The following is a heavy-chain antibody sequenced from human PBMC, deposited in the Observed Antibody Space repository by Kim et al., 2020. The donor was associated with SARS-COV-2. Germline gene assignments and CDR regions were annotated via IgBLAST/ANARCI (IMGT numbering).Heavy chain of an antibody. CDR2: IKQDGSEK. CDR1: GFTFSSYW. D-gene: IGHD6-13*01. J-gene: IGHJ6*02. CDR3: ARDYSSSWYGLNYYYYGMDV. V-gene: IGHV3-7*03. Sequence: GGSLRLSCAASGFTFSSYWMSWVRQAPGKGLEWVANIKQDGSEKYYVDSVKGRFTISRDNAKNSLYLQMNSLRAEDTAVYYCARDYSSSWYGLNYYYYGMDVWGQGTTVTVSS.